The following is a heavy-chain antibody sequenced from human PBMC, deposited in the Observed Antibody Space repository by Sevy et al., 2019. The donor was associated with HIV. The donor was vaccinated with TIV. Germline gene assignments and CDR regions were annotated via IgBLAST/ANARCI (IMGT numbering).Heavy chain of an antibody. CDR2: IYYSGST. Sequence: SETLSLTCTVSGGSISSSSYYWGWIRQPPGKGLERIGSIYYSGSTYYNPSLKSRVTISVDTSKNQFSLKLSSVTAADTAVYYCARPIAAAVASPFDYWGQGTLVTVSS. J-gene: IGHJ4*02. D-gene: IGHD2-15*01. CDR1: GGSISSSSYY. CDR3: ARPIAAAVASPFDY. V-gene: IGHV4-39*01.